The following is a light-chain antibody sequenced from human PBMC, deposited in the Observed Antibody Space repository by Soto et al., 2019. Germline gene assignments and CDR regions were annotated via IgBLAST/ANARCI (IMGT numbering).Light chain of an antibody. CDR2: ATS. V-gene: IGKV1-33*01. J-gene: IGKJ2*03. CDR3: QQYYSLPYS. CDR1: QGIYTD. Sequence: DIQMTQSPSSLSASVGDRDTITCQASQGIYTDLNWYQQKPGKASKLLIYATSNLGTGVPSRFNGSTAETDFTFSISTLQPEDIGTYYCQQYYSLPYSVGQATKLEI.